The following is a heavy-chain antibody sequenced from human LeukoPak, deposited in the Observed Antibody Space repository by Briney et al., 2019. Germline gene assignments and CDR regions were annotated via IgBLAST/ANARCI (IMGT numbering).Heavy chain of an antibody. J-gene: IGHJ4*02. CDR2: INWNGGST. CDR1: GFTFDHYG. Sequence: PGGSLRLSCAASGFTFDHYGMSWVGQDPRKGLEGVSGINWNGGSTGYADSVKGRFTISRDNAKNSLYLQMDRLRAEDTALYYCAKSLHYYGSGSYYNYFDYWGQGTLVTVSS. CDR3: AKSLHYYGSGSYYNYFDY. D-gene: IGHD3-10*01. V-gene: IGHV3-20*04.